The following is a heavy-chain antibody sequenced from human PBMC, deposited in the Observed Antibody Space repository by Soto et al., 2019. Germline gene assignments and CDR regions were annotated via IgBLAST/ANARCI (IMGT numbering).Heavy chain of an antibody. D-gene: IGHD1-1*01. CDR1: GYTFTSYD. CDR3: ARGQVQLYGMDV. CDR2: MNPNSGNT. J-gene: IGHJ6*02. Sequence: ASVKVSCKASGYTFTSYDINWVRQATGQGLEWMGWMNPNSGNTGYAQKFQGRVTMTRNTSISTAYMELSSLRSEDTAVYYCARGQVQLYGMDVWGQGTTVTVSS. V-gene: IGHV1-8*01.